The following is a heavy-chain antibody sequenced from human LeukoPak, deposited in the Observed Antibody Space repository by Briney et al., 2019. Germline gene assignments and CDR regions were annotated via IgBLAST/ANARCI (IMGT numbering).Heavy chain of an antibody. D-gene: IGHD6-13*01. J-gene: IGHJ4*02. CDR2: ISYDGSNK. Sequence: GGSLRLSCAASGFTFSSYAMHWVRQAPGKGLEWVAVISYDGSNKYYADSVKGRFTISRDNSKNTLYLQMNSLRAKDTAVYYCAREPIAAAGTGYWGQGTLVTVSS. CDR1: GFTFSSYA. V-gene: IGHV3-30*01. CDR3: AREPIAAAGTGY.